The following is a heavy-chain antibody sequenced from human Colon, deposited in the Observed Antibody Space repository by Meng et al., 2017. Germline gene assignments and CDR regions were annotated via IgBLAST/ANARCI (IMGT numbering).Heavy chain of an antibody. CDR1: GFTFSSHS. J-gene: IGHJ4*02. D-gene: IGHD6-19*01. CDR2: ITTGGTYI. CDR3: ARVGLRAVAGLSPIDS. V-gene: IGHV3-21*01. Sequence: GGLLRFSFAAFGFTFSSHSMNWVRQAPGKELEWVSSITTGGTYIYYADPVKGRFTISRDNAKNSLSLQMNSLRPEGTAVYYCARVGLRAVAGLSPIDSWGLGTLVTVSS.